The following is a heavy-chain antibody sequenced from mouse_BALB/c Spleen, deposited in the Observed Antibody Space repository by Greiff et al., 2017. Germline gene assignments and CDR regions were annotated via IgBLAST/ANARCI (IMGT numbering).Heavy chain of an antibody. J-gene: IGHJ4*01. CDR1: GYTFTSYW. CDR3: ARGDYLAMDY. CDR2: IYPGDGNT. Sequence: VKLMESGAELARPGASVKLSCKASGYTFTSYWMQWVKQRPGQGLEWIGAIYPGDGNTRYTQKFKGKATLTADKSSSTAYMQLSSLASEDSAVYYCARGDYLAMDYWGQGTSVTVSS. D-gene: IGHD2-13*01. V-gene: IGHV1-87*01.